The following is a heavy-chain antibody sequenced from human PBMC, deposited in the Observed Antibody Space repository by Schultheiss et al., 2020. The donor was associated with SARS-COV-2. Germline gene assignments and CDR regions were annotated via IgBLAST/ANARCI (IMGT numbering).Heavy chain of an antibody. CDR1: GFTFSSYS. Sequence: GGSLRLSCAASGFTFSSYSMNWVRQAPGKGLEWVADIKCDGSDKYYVDSVKGRLTISRDNAKNSLYLQMNSLRAEDTAVYYCARGGTYCSSTSCYLDYYYYDMDVWGKGTTVTVSS. CDR3: ARGGTYCSSTSCYLDYYYYDMDV. CDR2: IKCDGSDK. V-gene: IGHV3-7*03. J-gene: IGHJ6*03. D-gene: IGHD2-2*01.